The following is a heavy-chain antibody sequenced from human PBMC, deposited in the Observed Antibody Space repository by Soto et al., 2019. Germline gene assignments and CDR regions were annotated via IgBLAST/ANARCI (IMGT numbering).Heavy chain of an antibody. CDR1: GGSVSSGNYF. CDR3: ARRLIQHWKQGHAFDF. D-gene: IGHD1-1*01. J-gene: IGHJ3*01. CDR2: IYYNGDT. Sequence: QLQLQESGPGLVKPAETLSLKCAVSGGSVSSGNYFWVWIRQPPGKGLEWIGNIYYNGDTYYSPSLNSRVTRSVDTAQNQFSLRLTSVTASDPAVYYCARRLIQHWKQGHAFDFWGQGTLVTVSS. V-gene: IGHV4-39*01.